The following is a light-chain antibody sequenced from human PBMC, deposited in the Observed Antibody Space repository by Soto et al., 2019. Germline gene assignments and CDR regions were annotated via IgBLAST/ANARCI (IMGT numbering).Light chain of an antibody. CDR1: QDISNY. Sequence: DIQMTQSPSSLSASVGDRVTITCQASQDISNYLNWYQQKPGKAPKLLIYDASNLETGVPSRFSGSGSGTDFTFTISSLQPEDIATYYCQKYDNPVWTSGQGTKV. CDR3: QKYDNPVWT. J-gene: IGKJ1*01. V-gene: IGKV1-33*01. CDR2: DAS.